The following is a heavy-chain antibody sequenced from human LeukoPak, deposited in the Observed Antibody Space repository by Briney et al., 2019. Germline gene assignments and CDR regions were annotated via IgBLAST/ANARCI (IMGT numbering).Heavy chain of an antibody. J-gene: IGHJ5*02. CDR1: GGSIGSGSYY. CDR2: IYYSGST. Sequence: SETLSLTCTVSGGSIGSGSYYWSWIRQPPGKGLEWIGYIYYSGSTNYNPSLKSRVTISVDTSKNQFSLKLSSVTAADTAVYYCAREKSSGWFNWFDPWGQGTLVTVSS. CDR3: AREKSSGWFNWFDP. V-gene: IGHV4-61*01. D-gene: IGHD6-19*01.